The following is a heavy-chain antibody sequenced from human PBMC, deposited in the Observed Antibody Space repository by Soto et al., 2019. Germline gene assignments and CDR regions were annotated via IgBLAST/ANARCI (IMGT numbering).Heavy chain of an antibody. CDR3: ARDYYGMDV. CDR2: TYQSGSA. J-gene: IGHJ6*02. Sequence: TLSLTCPVSGGSITSGGFFWAWIRQSPGKGLEWIGYTYQSGSAYYNPSLKSRVTISVDRSKNQFSLNLTSVTAADTAVYYCARDYYGMDVWGQGTTVTVSS. V-gene: IGHV4-30-2*06. CDR1: GGSITSGGFF.